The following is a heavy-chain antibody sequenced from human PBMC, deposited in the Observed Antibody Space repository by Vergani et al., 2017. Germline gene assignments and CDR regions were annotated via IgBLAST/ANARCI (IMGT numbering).Heavy chain of an antibody. V-gene: IGHV1-69*17. D-gene: IGHD3-3*01. CDR2: IIPIFGIA. J-gene: IGHJ4*02. Sequence: QVQLVQSGAEVKTPGSSVKVSCKASGGTFSSYAISWVRQAPGKGLEWMGLIIPIFGIANYAQKFLGRVTITADKYKSTAYMEMSSLRSEDTAVYYCAIREIFVSAPTSGLEHWGQGTLVTVSS. CDR1: GGTFSSYA. CDR3: AIREIFVSAPTSGLEH.